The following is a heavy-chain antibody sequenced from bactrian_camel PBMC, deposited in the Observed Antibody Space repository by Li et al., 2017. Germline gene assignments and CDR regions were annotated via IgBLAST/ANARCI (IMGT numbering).Heavy chain of an antibody. V-gene: IGHV3S57*01. J-gene: IGHJ4*01. D-gene: IGHD5*01. Sequence: HVQLVESGGGTVQAGGSLKLSCAGEISSDIKYCVGWFRQAPGKEREGVASIDNIGDRLYAEFAKGRFTISLDAAANTLYLQMDSLTPEDTAMYYCAASLGKTYCHAAFFLTRSRPNFGYMGQGTQVTV. CDR2: IDNIGDR. CDR1: ISSDIKYC.